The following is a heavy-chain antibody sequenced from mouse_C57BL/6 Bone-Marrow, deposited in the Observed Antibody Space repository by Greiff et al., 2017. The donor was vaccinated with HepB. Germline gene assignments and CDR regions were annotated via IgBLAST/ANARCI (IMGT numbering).Heavy chain of an antibody. CDR3: ARNRDYYGYFDY. CDR2: ISSGSSTI. V-gene: IGHV5-17*01. J-gene: IGHJ2*01. Sequence: EVMLVESGGGLVKPGGSLKLSCAASGFTFSDYGMHWVRQAPEKGLEWVAYISSGSSTIYYADTVKGRFTISRDNAKNTLFLQMTSLRSEDTAMYYCARNRDYYGYFDYWGQGTTLTVSS. CDR1: GFTFSDYG. D-gene: IGHD1-1*01.